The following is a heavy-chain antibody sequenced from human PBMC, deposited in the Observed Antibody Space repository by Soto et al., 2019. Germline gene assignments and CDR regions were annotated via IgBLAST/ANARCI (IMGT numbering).Heavy chain of an antibody. CDR3: ARGLYDFCSGRGEKRLDY. Sequence: QVQLQQWGAGLLKPSETLSLTCAVYGGSFSGYYWSWIRQPPGKGLEWIGEINHSGSTNYNPSLKSRVTRAVDTSKNQFSLKLSSVTAADKEVYYWARGLYDFCSGRGEKRLDYWGQGTLVTVSS. D-gene: IGHD3-3*01. V-gene: IGHV4-34*01. J-gene: IGHJ4*02. CDR1: GGSFSGYY. CDR2: INHSGST.